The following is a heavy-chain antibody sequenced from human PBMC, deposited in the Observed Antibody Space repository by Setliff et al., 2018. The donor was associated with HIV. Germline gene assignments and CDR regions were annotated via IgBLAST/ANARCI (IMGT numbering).Heavy chain of an antibody. CDR3: ATEVGMDIGAFDI. D-gene: IGHD5-12*01. Sequence: ASVKVSCKTFGYYFNIDYIHWVRQAPGQGLEWMGIINPSGGSTSYAQKFQGRVTMTRDTSTSTVYMELSSLRSVDTAVYYCATEVGMDIGAFDIWGQGTMGTVSS. J-gene: IGHJ3*02. CDR2: INPSGGST. V-gene: IGHV1-46*02. CDR1: GYYFNIDY.